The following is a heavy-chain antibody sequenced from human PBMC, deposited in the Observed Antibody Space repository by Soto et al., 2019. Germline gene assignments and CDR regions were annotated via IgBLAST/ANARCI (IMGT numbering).Heavy chain of an antibody. CDR1: GGSISSGDYY. V-gene: IGHV4-30-4*01. D-gene: IGHD3-22*01. CDR2: IYYSGST. CDR3: ARDVNYYDSSGYLDY. Sequence: SETLSLTCTVSGGSISSGDYYWSWIRQPPGKGLEWIGYIYYSGSTYYNPSLKSRVTISVDTSKNQFSLKLSSVTAADTAVYYCARDVNYYDSSGYLDYWGQGTLVTVSS. J-gene: IGHJ4*02.